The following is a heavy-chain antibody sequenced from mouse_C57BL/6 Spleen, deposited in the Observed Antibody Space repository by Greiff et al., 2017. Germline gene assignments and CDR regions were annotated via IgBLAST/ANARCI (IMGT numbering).Heavy chain of an antibody. D-gene: IGHD6-1*01. V-gene: IGHV2-2*01. CDR1: GFSLTSYG. CDR3: ARKEASYYYAMDY. Sequence: QVQLQQSGPGLVQPSQSLSITCTVSGFSLTSYGVHWVRPSPGKGLEWLGVIWSGGSTDYNAAFISRLSISKDNSKSQVFFKMNSLQADDTAIYYCARKEASYYYAMDYWGQGTSVTVSS. CDR2: IWSGGST. J-gene: IGHJ4*01.